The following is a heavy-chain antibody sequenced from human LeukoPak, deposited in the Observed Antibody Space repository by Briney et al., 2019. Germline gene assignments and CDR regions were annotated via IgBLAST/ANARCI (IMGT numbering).Heavy chain of an antibody. CDR1: GFTFSSYG. CDR3: AKDWGYSYGWGAFDI. CDR2: ISYDGNNK. J-gene: IGHJ3*02. D-gene: IGHD5-18*01. Sequence: GGSLRLSCAASGFTFSSYGMHWVRQAPGKGLEWVAVISYDGNNKYYADSVKGRFTISRDNSKNTLYLQMNSLRVEDTAVYYCAKDWGYSYGWGAFDIWGQGTMVTVSS. V-gene: IGHV3-30*18.